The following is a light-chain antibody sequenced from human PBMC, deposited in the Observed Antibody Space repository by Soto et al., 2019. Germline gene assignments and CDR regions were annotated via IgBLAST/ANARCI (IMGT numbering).Light chain of an antibody. CDR2: GAS. V-gene: IGKV3-15*01. Sequence: EIVMTQSPAILSVSPGERATLSCRASQSVSSNLAWYQQKPGQAPRLLIYGASTRATGIPARFSGSGSGTEFTLTISSLQSEDFAVYYCQQYNNWPRMFGQGTKVEIK. CDR3: QQYNNWPRM. J-gene: IGKJ1*01. CDR1: QSVSSN.